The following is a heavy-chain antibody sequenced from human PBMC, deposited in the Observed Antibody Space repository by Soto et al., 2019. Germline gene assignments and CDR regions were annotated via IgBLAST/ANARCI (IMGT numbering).Heavy chain of an antibody. V-gene: IGHV4-34*01. J-gene: IGHJ4*02. CDR2: INHSGST. Sequence: SETLSLTCAVYGGSFSGYYWSWIRQPPGKGLEWIGEINHSGSTNYNPSLKSRVTISVDTSKNQFSLKLSSVTAADTAVYYCVRGRSLLRYFECLSLFDYWGQGTPVTVSS. D-gene: IGHD3-9*01. CDR3: VRGRSLLRYFECLSLFDY. CDR1: GGSFSGYY.